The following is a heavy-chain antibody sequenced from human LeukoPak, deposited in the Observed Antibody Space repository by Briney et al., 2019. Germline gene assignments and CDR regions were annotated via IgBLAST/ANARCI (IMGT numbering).Heavy chain of an antibody. CDR2: INWNGGST. CDR1: GFTFADYG. D-gene: IGHD3-22*01. V-gene: IGHV3-20*04. J-gene: IGHJ3*02. CDR3: ARVDTMIKGIFDI. Sequence: PVRSLRLSCAASGFTFADYGMSGVRHAPGKGLEWGAGINWNGGSTASADSVKGRFIISRDNAKNSLYLQMNSLRAEDTALYYCARVDTMIKGIFDIWGQGTMVTVSS.